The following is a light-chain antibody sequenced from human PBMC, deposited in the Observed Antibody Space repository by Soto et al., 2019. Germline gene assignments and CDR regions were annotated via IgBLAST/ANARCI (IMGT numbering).Light chain of an antibody. CDR3: AAWDDSLSGVV. CDR1: SSNIGSNY. V-gene: IGLV1-47*01. Sequence: QAVVTQPPSASGTPGQRVTSSCSGSSSNIGSNYVYWYQQLPGTAPKLLIYRNNQRPSGVPDRFSGSKSGTSASLAISGLRSGDEADYYCAAWDDSLSGVVFGGGTKVTVL. J-gene: IGLJ2*01. CDR2: RNN.